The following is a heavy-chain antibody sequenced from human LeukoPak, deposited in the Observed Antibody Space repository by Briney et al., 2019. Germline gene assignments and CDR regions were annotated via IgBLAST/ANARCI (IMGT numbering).Heavy chain of an antibody. CDR2: ISSGGSTI. V-gene: IGHV3-48*03. CDR1: GFTFSSYE. CDR3: ARGLYTAMVTLFDY. J-gene: IGHJ4*02. D-gene: IGHD5-18*01. Sequence: PGGSLRLSCAASGFTFSSYEMNWVRQAPGKGLEWVSYISSGGSTIYYADSVKGRFTISRDNAKNSLYLQMNSLRAEDTAVYYCARGLYTAMVTLFDYWGQGTLVTVSS.